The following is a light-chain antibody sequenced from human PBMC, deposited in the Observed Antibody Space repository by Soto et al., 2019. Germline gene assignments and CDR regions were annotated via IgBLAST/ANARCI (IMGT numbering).Light chain of an antibody. J-gene: IGKJ1*01. CDR3: QQYNSSPWT. CDR2: KAS. CDR1: QSISSW. Sequence: DIQMTQSPSTLSASVGDRVTITCRASQSISSWLAWYQQKPGKAPKLLIYKASSLESGVPSRFSGSGSGTEFTLTISSLQPDDFATYYCQQYNSSPWTFGQGTKAEIK. V-gene: IGKV1-5*03.